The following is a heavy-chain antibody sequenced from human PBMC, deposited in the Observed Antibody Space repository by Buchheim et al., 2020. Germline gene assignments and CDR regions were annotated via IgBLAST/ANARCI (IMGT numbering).Heavy chain of an antibody. CDR2: ISYDGSNK. CDR1: GFTFSSYA. J-gene: IGHJ5*02. CDR3: ARERTRRALDDILTGYPIGWFDP. Sequence: QVQLVESGGGVVQPGRSLRLSCAASGFTFSSYAMHWVRQAPGKGLEWVAVISYDGSNKYYADSVKGRFTISRDNSKNTLYLQMNSLRAEDTAVYYCARERTRRALDDILTGYPIGWFDPWGQGTL. D-gene: IGHD3-9*01. V-gene: IGHV3-30-3*01.